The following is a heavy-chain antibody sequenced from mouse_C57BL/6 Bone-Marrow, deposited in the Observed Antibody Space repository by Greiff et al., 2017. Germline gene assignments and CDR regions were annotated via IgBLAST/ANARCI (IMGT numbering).Heavy chain of an antibody. V-gene: IGHV1-81*01. CDR1: GYTFTSYG. D-gene: IGHD2-4*01. CDR2: IYARSGNT. CDR3: ARYDYESYWYFDV. J-gene: IGHJ1*03. Sequence: QVQLQQSGAELARPGASVKLSCKASGYTFTSYGISWVKQRTGQGLEWIGEIYARSGNTYYNENFKGKATRTADNSSSTAYMEILRLTSEDSAVYFCARYDYESYWYFDVWGTGTTVTVSS.